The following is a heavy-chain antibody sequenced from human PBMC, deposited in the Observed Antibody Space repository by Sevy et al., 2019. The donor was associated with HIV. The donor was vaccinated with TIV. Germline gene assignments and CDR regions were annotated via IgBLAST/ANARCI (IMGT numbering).Heavy chain of an antibody. CDR3: AGKYYYVSGSYSYYYYMDV. J-gene: IGHJ6*03. V-gene: IGHV3-53*01. Sequence: GGSLRLSCAASGFTVSSNYMSWVRQAPGKGLEWVSIIYSGGSTYYVDSVKGRFTISRDNSKNTLYLQMNSLRAEDTAVYYCAGKYYYVSGSYSYYYYMDVWGKGTTVTVSS. D-gene: IGHD3-10*01. CDR2: IYSGGST. CDR1: GFTVSSNY.